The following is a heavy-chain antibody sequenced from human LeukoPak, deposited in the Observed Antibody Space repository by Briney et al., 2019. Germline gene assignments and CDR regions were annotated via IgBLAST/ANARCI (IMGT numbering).Heavy chain of an antibody. V-gene: IGHV6-1*01. CDR3: ARGPQLAGYYYIDV. D-gene: IGHD6-13*01. CDR1: GDSVSSISAA. CDR2: TYYRSKWYN. J-gene: IGHJ6*03. Sequence: SQTLSLTCAISGDSVSSISAAWNWVRHSPSRGLEWPGRTYYRSKWYNDYSVTVKSRITINPDTSKNQFSLQLNSVTPEDTAVYYCARGPQLAGYYYIDVWGKGTTVTVSS.